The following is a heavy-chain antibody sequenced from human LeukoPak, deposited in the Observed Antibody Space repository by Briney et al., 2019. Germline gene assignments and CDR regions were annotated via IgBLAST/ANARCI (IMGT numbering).Heavy chain of an antibody. Sequence: ASVKVSCKASGYTFITYCMHWVRQAPGQGLEWMGWINPNSGGTNYAQKFQGRVTMTRDTSISTAYMELSRLRSDDTAVYYCARDLWKYYDSSGHNWFDPWGQGTLVTVSS. CDR1: GYTFITYC. V-gene: IGHV1-2*02. D-gene: IGHD3-22*01. CDR2: INPNSGGT. J-gene: IGHJ5*02. CDR3: ARDLWKYYDSSGHNWFDP.